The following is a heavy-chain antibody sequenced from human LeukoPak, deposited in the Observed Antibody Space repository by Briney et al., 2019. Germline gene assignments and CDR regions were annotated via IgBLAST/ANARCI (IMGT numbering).Heavy chain of an antibody. Sequence: SETLSLTCIVSGGSISSHYWSWIRQAPGKGLEWIGYIYYSGITNYNPSLKSRVTISVDTSKNQFFLKLSSVTAADTVVYYCASNGYNYEGLDYWGQGTLVTVSS. CDR3: ASNGYNYEGLDY. D-gene: IGHD5-24*01. V-gene: IGHV4-59*11. CDR2: IYYSGIT. J-gene: IGHJ4*02. CDR1: GGSISSHY.